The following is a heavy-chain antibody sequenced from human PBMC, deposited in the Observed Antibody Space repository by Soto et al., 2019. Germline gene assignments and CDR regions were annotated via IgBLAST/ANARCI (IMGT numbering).Heavy chain of an antibody. J-gene: IGHJ6*02. CDR2: IYYSGST. V-gene: IGHV4-59*01. CDR1: GGCISRCY. D-gene: IGHD3-3*01. Sequence: SQDLSHPSSGSGGCISRCYWSGIRQPPAKGLEWIGYIYYSGSTNYNPSLKSRVTISVDTSKNQFSLKLSSVTAADTAVYYCARVHSLRLRFLAPTLGHYYGMDVWGRGTPVT. CDR3: ARVHSLRLRFLAPTLGHYYGMDV.